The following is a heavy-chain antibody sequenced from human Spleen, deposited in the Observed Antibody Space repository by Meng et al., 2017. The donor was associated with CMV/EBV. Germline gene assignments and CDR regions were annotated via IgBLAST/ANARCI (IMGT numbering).Heavy chain of an antibody. J-gene: IGHJ6*02. V-gene: IGHV3-30*04. CDR2: ISYDDTNK. Sequence: GESLKISCAASGFTFRSYAMHWVRQAPGKGLEWVAVISYDDTNKYYADSVKGRFTISRDNSKNTVYLQMNGLRTEDTAVYYCARDIGGSKDRYGMDVWGQGTTVTVSS. CDR1: GFTFRSYA. D-gene: IGHD2-2*01. CDR3: ARDIGGSKDRYGMDV.